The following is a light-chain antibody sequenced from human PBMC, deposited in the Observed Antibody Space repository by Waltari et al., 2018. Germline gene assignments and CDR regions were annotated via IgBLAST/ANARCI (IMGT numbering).Light chain of an antibody. CDR2: GAS. CDR3: QQYNNWPFT. Sequence: EIVMTQSPATLSVSPGERATLPCRASQSVSSNFAWYQQKPGQAPRLLIYGASTRATGIPARFSGSGSGTDFTLTISSLQSEDFAVYYCQQYNNWPFTFGQGTKLEIK. CDR1: QSVSSN. J-gene: IGKJ2*01. V-gene: IGKV3-15*01.